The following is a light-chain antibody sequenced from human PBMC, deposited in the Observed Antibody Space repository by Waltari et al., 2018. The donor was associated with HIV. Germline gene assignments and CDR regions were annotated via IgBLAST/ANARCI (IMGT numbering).Light chain of an antibody. CDR1: QGISSW. CDR2: AAS. J-gene: IGKJ4*01. CDR3: QQANSFPLT. Sequence: DLQMTQSPSSVSASVGDTVTITGRASQGISSWLAWYQRKPGKAPKVLIYAASSLQSGVPSRFSGSGSGTDFTLTISSLQPEDFATYFCQQANSFPLTFGGGTKVE. V-gene: IGKV1-12*01.